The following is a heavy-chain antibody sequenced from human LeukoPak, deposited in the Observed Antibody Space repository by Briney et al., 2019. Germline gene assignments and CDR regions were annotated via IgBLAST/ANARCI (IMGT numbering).Heavy chain of an antibody. CDR3: AREVMAKRRAFDI. D-gene: IGHD2-8*01. J-gene: IGHJ3*02. V-gene: IGHV3-23*01. CDR1: GFTFSSYA. CDR2: ISGSGGST. Sequence: PGGSLRLSCAASGFTFSSYAMSWVRQAPGKGLEWVSAISGSGGSTYYADSVKGRFTISRHTSKKTLYLQMNSLRAEDTAVYYCAREVMAKRRAFDIWGQGTVVTVSS.